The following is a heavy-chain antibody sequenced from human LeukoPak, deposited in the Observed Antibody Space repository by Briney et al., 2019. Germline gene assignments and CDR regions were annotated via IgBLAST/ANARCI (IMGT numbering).Heavy chain of an antibody. CDR1: GFTFSSDY. Sequence: GGSLRLSCVASGFTFSSDYMTWVRQSPGKGLEWVSSISTSGTTSYYADSVKGRFTISRDNSRNTLYLQMNSLGLEDTAIYFCATGLAHYWGQGTMVTVST. CDR2: ISTSGTTS. V-gene: IGHV3-23*01. CDR3: ATGLAHY. J-gene: IGHJ4*02.